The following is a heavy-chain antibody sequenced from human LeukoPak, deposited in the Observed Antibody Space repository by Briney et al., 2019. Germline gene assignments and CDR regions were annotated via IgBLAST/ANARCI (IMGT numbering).Heavy chain of an antibody. V-gene: IGHV4-4*07. D-gene: IGHD1-7*01. CDR3: ARGIGTINFDY. CDR1: GGSMSSYY. Sequence: SETLSLTCSVSGGSMSSYYWSWIRQPAGKGLEWIGRIYTTGNTNYNPSLKSRVTISVDTSKNQLSLKLDSVTAADTAVYYCARGIGTINFDYWGQGVLVTVSS. CDR2: IYTTGNT. J-gene: IGHJ4*02.